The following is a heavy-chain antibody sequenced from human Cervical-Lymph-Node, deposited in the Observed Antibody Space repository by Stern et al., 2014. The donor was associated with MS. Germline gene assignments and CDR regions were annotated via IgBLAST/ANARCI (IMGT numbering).Heavy chain of an antibody. D-gene: IGHD2-15*01. CDR1: GFSVATAGVG. CDR2: HYLGADK. J-gene: IGHJ4*02. Sequence: QITLKESGPTLVKPTQPVTLTCTLSGFSVATAGVGVGWIRQPPGKALEWLALHYLGADKLYSPSLKNRLTIIKDTSKNQVVLTMTNVDPVDTATYYCAHSRVKYCRGGTCYSSLFDYWGQGTLVTVSS. V-gene: IGHV2-5*02. CDR3: AHSRVKYCRGGTCYSSLFDY.